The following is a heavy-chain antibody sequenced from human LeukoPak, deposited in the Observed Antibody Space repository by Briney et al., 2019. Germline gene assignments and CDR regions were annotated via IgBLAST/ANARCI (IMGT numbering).Heavy chain of an antibody. Sequence: SESLTLTCAASGVTFSGYYRSWIRQPPGKGLEWVGEINRSGSTNYNPSLKSRVTISVDTSKNQFSLKLSSVTAADTAVYYCAREYCGGDCYIRGWFDPWGQGTLVTVSS. D-gene: IGHD2-21*02. CDR1: GVTFSGYY. V-gene: IGHV4-34*01. CDR2: INRSGST. J-gene: IGHJ5*02. CDR3: AREYCGGDCYIRGWFDP.